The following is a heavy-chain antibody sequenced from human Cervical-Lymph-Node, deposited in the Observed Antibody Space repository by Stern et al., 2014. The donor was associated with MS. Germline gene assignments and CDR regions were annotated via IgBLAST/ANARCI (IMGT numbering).Heavy chain of an antibody. CDR3: ARLAASSSGPFDY. D-gene: IGHD3-22*01. CDR2: IYYTGRT. V-gene: IGHV4-59*01. Sequence: VQLVESGPGLVKPSETLSLTCNVSGPSTISNYWSWFRQSPGKGLEWIGNIYYTGRTNYNPSLKSRVTLSVDTSKNQFSVKVTSVTAADTAVYYCARLAASSSGPFDYWGQGTLVTVSS. J-gene: IGHJ4*02. CDR1: GPSTISNY.